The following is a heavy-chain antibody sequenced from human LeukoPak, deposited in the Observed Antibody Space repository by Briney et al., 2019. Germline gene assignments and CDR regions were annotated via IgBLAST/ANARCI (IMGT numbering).Heavy chain of an antibody. Sequence: SENLSLTCTVSGGSISGSSYYWGWLRQPPGKGLEWIGSIYYSGSTDYYPSLKSRVTISVDTSKNQFSLKLSSVTAADTAVYYCARGLAAQPDYWGQGTLVTVSS. CDR2: IYYSGST. CDR3: ARGLAAQPDY. V-gene: IGHV4-39*07. J-gene: IGHJ4*02. CDR1: GGSISGSSYY. D-gene: IGHD6-6*01.